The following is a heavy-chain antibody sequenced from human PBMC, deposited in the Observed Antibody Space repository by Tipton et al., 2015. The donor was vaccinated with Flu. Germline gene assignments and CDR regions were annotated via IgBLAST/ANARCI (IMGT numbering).Heavy chain of an antibody. Sequence: TLSLTCTVSGGSIRSGDDYLTWVRQPPGKGLEWLGCIYSRGSTYYNPSLRSRITISLDASKNQFSLKLSSVTAADTAVYFCARDRDLYYFDSWGQGTLVTVSS. CDR2: IYSRGST. V-gene: IGHV4-30-4*01. D-gene: IGHD3-3*01. CDR3: ARDRDLYYFDS. CDR1: GGSIRSGDDY. J-gene: IGHJ4*02.